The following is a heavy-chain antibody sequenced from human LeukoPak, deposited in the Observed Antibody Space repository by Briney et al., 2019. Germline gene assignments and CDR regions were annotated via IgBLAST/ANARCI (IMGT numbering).Heavy chain of an antibody. CDR1: GFTFSNYG. J-gene: IGHJ5*02. CDR3: ARNLAYYTNYANWFDP. V-gene: IGHV3-33*01. D-gene: IGHD4-11*01. Sequence: PGRSLRLSCAASGFTFSNYGMHWVRQAPGKGLEWVAVIWYDGSNKYYADSVKGRFTISRDNSKNTLYLQMNSLRAEDTAVYYCARNLAYYTNYANWFDPWGQGTLVTVSS. CDR2: IWYDGSNK.